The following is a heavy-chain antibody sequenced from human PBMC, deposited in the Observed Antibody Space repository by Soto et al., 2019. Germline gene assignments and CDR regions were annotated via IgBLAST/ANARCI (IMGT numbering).Heavy chain of an antibody. CDR1: GFIFSSYP. V-gene: IGHV3-23*01. Sequence: EVQLLESGGGLVQPGGSLRLSCAASGFIFSSYPMTWVRQAPGEGLQWVSSISGSGASTFYADSVKGRFTISRDNSKNTLTLQMSCLRAGDTAIYYCAKYSSSWDEDYWGQGTLVTVSS. J-gene: IGHJ4*02. D-gene: IGHD6-19*01. CDR3: AKYSSSWDEDY. CDR2: ISGSGAST.